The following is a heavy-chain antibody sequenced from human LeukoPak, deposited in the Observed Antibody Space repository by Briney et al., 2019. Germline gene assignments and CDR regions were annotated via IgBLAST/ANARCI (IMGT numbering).Heavy chain of an antibody. J-gene: IGHJ5*02. V-gene: IGHV3-21*01. CDR2: ISSSSSSYI. Sequence: GGSLRLSCAASGFTFSSYSMNWVRQAPGKGLEWVSSISSSSSSYIYYADSVKGRFTISRDNAKNSLYLQMNSLRAEDTAVYYCARDGQQLVRDNWFDPWGQGTLVTVSS. D-gene: IGHD6-13*01. CDR3: ARDGQQLVRDNWFDP. CDR1: GFTFSSYS.